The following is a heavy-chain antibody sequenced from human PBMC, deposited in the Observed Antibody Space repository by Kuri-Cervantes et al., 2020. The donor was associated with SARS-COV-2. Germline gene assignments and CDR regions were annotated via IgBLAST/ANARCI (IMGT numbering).Heavy chain of an antibody. CDR2: ISSSGSTI. J-gene: IGHJ4*02. V-gene: IGHV3-11*01. CDR1: GFTFSSYY. Sequence: GESLKISCAASGFTFSSYYMSWIRQAPGKGLEWVSYISSSGSTIYYADSVKGRFTISRDNAKKSLYLQMNSLRAEDTAVYYCARNGATFGSIDYWGQGTLVTVSS. CDR3: ARNGATFGSIDY. D-gene: IGHD3-16*01.